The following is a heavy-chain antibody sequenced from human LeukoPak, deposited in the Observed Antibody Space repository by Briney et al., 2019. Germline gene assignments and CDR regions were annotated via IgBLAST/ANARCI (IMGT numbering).Heavy chain of an antibody. CDR3: ARDQPAYRSMTTVTPGYFDY. J-gene: IGHJ4*02. CDR2: ISNSSSYT. CDR1: GFTFSDYY. Sequence: GGSLRLPCGVSGFTFSDYYMSWIPQAPGKAREGVSYISNSSSYTNYADSVKGRFTISRDNAKTTLYLQMNSMRAEDTAVYYCARDQPAYRSMTTVTPGYFDYWGQGTLVTVSS. D-gene: IGHD4-17*01. V-gene: IGHV3-11*05.